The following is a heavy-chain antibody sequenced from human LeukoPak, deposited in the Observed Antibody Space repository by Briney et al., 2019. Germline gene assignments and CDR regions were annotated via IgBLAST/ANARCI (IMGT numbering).Heavy chain of an antibody. Sequence: SETLSLTCTVSGGSISSFYWSWIRRPPGKGLECIGCIYYSGSTNYNPSLKSRVTISVDTSKNQFSLKLSSVTAADTAVYYCTRVKGYYDSSGYYKAHAFDIWGQGTMVTVSS. V-gene: IGHV4-59*01. CDR3: TRVKGYYDSSGYYKAHAFDI. D-gene: IGHD3-22*01. CDR1: GGSISSFY. J-gene: IGHJ3*02. CDR2: IYYSGST.